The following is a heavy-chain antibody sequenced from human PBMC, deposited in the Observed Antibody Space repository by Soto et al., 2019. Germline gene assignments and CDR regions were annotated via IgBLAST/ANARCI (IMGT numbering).Heavy chain of an antibody. J-gene: IGHJ6*02. Sequence: PSETLSLTCTVSGGSVSSGSYYWSWIRQPPGKGLGWIGYIYYSGSTNYNPSLKSRVTISVDTSKNQFSLKLSSVTAADTAVYYCARDYCSGGSCYNWYYYYGMDVWGQGTTVTVSS. D-gene: IGHD2-15*01. CDR2: IYYSGST. CDR1: GGSVSSGSYY. CDR3: ARDYCSGGSCYNWYYYYGMDV. V-gene: IGHV4-61*01.